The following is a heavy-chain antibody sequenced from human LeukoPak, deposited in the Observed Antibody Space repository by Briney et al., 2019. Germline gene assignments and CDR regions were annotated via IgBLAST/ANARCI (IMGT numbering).Heavy chain of an antibody. CDR1: SGSISIYY. Sequence: SETLSLNCTVSSGSISIYYWSWIRQPPGKGLEWIGYIHYSGTTNYNPSLKNRVTISVDTSKNQFSLKLTSVTAADTAVYYCARHLNTDMVEVPLDYWGQGTLVTVSS. V-gene: IGHV4-59*08. J-gene: IGHJ4*02. D-gene: IGHD5-18*01. CDR3: ARHLNTDMVEVPLDY. CDR2: IHYSGTT.